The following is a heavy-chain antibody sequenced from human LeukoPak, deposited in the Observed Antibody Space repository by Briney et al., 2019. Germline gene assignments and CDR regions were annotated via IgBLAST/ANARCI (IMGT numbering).Heavy chain of an antibody. J-gene: IGHJ4*02. CDR1: GYTFTSYA. D-gene: IGHD3-22*01. CDR3: ARDLRGEPYYYDSSGYYIFDY. V-gene: IGHV7-4-1*02. Sequence: ASVKVSCKASGYTFTSYAMNWVRQAPGQGLEWMGWINTNTGNPTYAQGFTGRFVFSLDTSVSTAYLQISSLKAEDTAVYYCARDLRGEPYYYDSSGYYIFDYWGQGTLVTVSS. CDR2: INTNTGNP.